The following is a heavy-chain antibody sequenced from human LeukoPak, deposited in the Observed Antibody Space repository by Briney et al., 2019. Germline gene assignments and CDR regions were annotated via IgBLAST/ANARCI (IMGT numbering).Heavy chain of an antibody. V-gene: IGHV3-74*01. CDR2: INVGGSDT. CDR1: GFPFNNYW. CDR3: ARTGSGASTTNY. Sequence: TGGSLRLSCAASGFPFNNYWIHWVRQVPGKGLVWVSRINVGGSDTAYADAVKGRFTISRDNAKNTVFLQMNSLRAEDTAIYYCARTGSGASTTNYWGQGTLVTVS. J-gene: IGHJ4*02. D-gene: IGHD2-15*01.